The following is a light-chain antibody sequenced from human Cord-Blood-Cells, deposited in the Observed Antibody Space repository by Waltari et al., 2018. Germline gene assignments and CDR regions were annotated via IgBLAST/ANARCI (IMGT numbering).Light chain of an antibody. CDR3: QQRSNWPLT. J-gene: IGKJ4*01. Sequence: EVVLTQSPATLSLSRGVRATLSRRASQSVSSYLAWYQQKPGQAPRLLIYDASNRATGIPARFSGSGSGTDFTLTISSLEPEDFAVYYCQQRSNWPLTFGGGTKVEIK. CDR2: DAS. V-gene: IGKV3-11*01. CDR1: QSVSSY.